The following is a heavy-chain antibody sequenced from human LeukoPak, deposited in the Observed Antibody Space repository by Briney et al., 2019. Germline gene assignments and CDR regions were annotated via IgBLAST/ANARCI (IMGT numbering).Heavy chain of an antibody. CDR3: ARVPRELPAC. CDR1: GYTFTNYD. CDR2: MDPKSGNT. V-gene: IGHV1-8*01. D-gene: IGHD1-26*01. J-gene: IGHJ4*02. Sequence: ASVKVSCKASGYTFTNYDINWVRQATGQGLEWMGYMDPKSGNTGYAQKFQGRVTMTRNTSTSTAYMELSSLTSEDTAVYYCARVPRELPACWGQGTLVTVSS.